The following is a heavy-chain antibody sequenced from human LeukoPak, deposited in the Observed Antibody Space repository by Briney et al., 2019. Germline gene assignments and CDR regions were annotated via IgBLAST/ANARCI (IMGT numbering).Heavy chain of an antibody. D-gene: IGHD6-19*01. J-gene: IGHJ4*02. CDR3: AREHTPFGSGCTAAY. CDR2: ISPSSSTI. V-gene: IGHV3-48*01. Sequence: GGSLRLSRAASGFTFTTYAMTWVRQAPGKGLGWVSYISPSSSTIYYADSVKGRFTISRDNAKNSLYLQMNSLRAEDTAVYYCAREHTPFGSGCTAAYWGQGTLVTVSS. CDR1: GFTFTTYA.